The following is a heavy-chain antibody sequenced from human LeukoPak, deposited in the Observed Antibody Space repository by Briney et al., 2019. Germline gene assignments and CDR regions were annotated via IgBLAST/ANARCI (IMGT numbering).Heavy chain of an antibody. D-gene: IGHD2-2*01. J-gene: IGHJ6*03. V-gene: IGHV3-30*02. CDR1: GFTFSSYG. CDR3: AKDRSGDIVVVPAAMLILNGYYYYMDV. CDR2: IRYDGSNK. Sequence: PGGSLRLSCAASGFTFSSYGMHWVRQAPGKGLEWVAFIRYDGSNKYYADSVKGRFTISRDNSKNTLYLQMNSLRAEDTAVYYCAKDRSGDIVVVPAAMLILNGYYYYMDVWGKGTTVTVSS.